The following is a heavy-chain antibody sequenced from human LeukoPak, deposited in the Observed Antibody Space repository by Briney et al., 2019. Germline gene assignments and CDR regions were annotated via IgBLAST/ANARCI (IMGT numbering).Heavy chain of an antibody. Sequence: SETLSLTCTVSGGSINNYYWSWIRQTAGKGLEWIGRIYTSESTSYNPSLKSRVTMSVDTSKNQFSLKLSSVTAADMAVYYCARDSTNYYYMDVWGKGTTVTISS. CDR3: ARDSTNYYYMDV. CDR1: GGSINNYY. CDR2: IYTSEST. D-gene: IGHD4-11*01. V-gene: IGHV4-4*07. J-gene: IGHJ6*03.